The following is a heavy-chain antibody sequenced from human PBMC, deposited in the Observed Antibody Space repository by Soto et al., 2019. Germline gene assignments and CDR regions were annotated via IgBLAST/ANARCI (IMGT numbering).Heavy chain of an antibody. CDR3: TRANWYSEY. Sequence: QVQLQESGPGLVKPSETLSLTCTVSGGSISTHYWSWIRQPPGKGLEWIGYIYYNGNTNYNPSLKSRVTMSVDTSKNLISLKLSSVTAAGTAVYYCTRANWYSEYWGQGTLVTVSS. D-gene: IGHD7-27*01. V-gene: IGHV4-59*11. J-gene: IGHJ4*02. CDR2: IYYNGNT. CDR1: GGSISTHY.